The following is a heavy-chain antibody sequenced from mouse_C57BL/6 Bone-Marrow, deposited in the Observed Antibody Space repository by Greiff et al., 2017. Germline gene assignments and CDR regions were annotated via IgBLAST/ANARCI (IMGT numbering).Heavy chain of an antibody. Sequence: QVQLQQPGAELVRPGSSVKLSCKASGYTFTSYWMDWVKQRPGQGLEWIGHIYPSDSETHYNQKFKDKATLTVDKSSSTAYMQRSSLTSEDSAVYYFARKDYCCSYNFDYWGQGTTLTVSA. CDR2: IYPSDSET. D-gene: IGHD1-1*01. V-gene: IGHV1-61*01. CDR3: ARKDYCCSYNFDY. CDR1: GYTFTSYW. J-gene: IGHJ2*01.